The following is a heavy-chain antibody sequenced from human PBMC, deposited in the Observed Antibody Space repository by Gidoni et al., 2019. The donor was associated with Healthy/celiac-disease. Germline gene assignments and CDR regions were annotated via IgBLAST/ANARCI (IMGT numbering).Heavy chain of an antibody. Sequence: EVRLLEYGGGLVQPGGSLRLSCAASGLAFGSYAMSWVRQAPGTGREWVSAISGSGGSTYYADSVKGRFTISRDNSKNTLYLQRDSLRAEDTAVYYCAKDLTIERGSSWHDAFDIWGQGTMVTVSS. J-gene: IGHJ3*02. D-gene: IGHD6-13*01. CDR1: GLAFGSYA. V-gene: IGHV3-23*01. CDR2: ISGSGGST. CDR3: AKDLTIERGSSWHDAFDI.